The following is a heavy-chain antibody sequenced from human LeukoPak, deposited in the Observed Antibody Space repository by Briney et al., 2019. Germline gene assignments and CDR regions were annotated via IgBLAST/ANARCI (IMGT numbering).Heavy chain of an antibody. V-gene: IGHV3-21*01. CDR1: GFTFSGYR. CDR3: ARPFPYSSSAVDY. J-gene: IGHJ4*02. D-gene: IGHD6-6*01. Sequence: GGSLRLSCAASGFTFSGYRMNWVRQTPGKGLEWVSSFSSSSGYIFYADSVKGRFTISRDNAKNSLYLQMNSLRAEDTAVYYCARPFPYSSSAVDYWGQGTLVTVSS. CDR2: FSSSSGYI.